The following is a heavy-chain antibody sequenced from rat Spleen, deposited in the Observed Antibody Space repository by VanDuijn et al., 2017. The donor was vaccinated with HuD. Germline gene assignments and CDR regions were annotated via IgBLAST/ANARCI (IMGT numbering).Heavy chain of an antibody. CDR1: GFSLNNYG. D-gene: IGHD5-1*01. V-gene: IGHV2-13*01. CDR2: IWGDGST. J-gene: IGHJ2*01. Sequence: QVQLKESGPGLVQPSQTLSLTCTVSGFSLNNYGVIWVRQPPGKGLEWMGVIWGDGSTKYNSALKSRLSISKDTSKSQVFLKMNSLQTEDTATYYCASSLLGALFDYWGQGVMVTVSS. CDR3: ASSLLGALFDY.